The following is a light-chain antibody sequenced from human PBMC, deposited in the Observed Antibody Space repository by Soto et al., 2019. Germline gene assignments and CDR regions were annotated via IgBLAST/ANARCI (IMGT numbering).Light chain of an antibody. CDR3: QQTSSFPLT. V-gene: IGKV1D-12*01. J-gene: IGKJ4*01. CDR1: QGISTW. Sequence: DIQMTQSPSSVSASVGDRVTITCRASQGISTWLAWFQQKPGKAPKLLIAAASKLQSGVPSRFIGCGSGTDFTLTINSLQPEDFATYYCQQTSSFPLTFGGGTKVDIK. CDR2: AAS.